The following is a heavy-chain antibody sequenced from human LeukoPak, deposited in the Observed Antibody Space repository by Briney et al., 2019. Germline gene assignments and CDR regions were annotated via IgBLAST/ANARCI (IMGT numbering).Heavy chain of an antibody. Sequence: GESLKISCQGSGYSFTSYWIDWVRQMPGKGLKWMGIIYPGDSDTRYSPSFQGQVTISADKSISTAYLQWSSLNASDTAMHYCARLIEMAATIDYWGQGTLVTVSS. CDR1: GYSFTSYW. CDR3: ARLIEMAATIDY. CDR2: IYPGDSDT. D-gene: IGHD5-24*01. V-gene: IGHV5-51*01. J-gene: IGHJ4*02.